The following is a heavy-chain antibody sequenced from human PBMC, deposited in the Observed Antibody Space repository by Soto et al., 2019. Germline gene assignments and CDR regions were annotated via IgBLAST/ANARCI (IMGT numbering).Heavy chain of an antibody. CDR2: ISAYNGNT. J-gene: IGHJ4*02. V-gene: IGHV1-18*04. CDR3: ARGAADYDFWSGYYNFDY. Sequence: GASVKVSFKASGYTFTSYGISWVRQAPGQGLEWMGWISAYNGNTNYAQKLQGRVTMTTDTSTSTAYMELRSLRSDDTAVYYCARGAADYDFWSGYYNFDYWGQGTLVTVSS. CDR1: GYTFTSYG. D-gene: IGHD3-3*01.